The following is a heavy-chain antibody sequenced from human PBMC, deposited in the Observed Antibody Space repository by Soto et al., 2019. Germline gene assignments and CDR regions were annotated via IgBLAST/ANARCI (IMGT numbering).Heavy chain of an antibody. CDR3: GEVGAQS. V-gene: IGHV3-64D*06. D-gene: IGHD1-26*01. CDR2: TSSNGGST. CDR1: TSIPCRYA. J-gene: IGHJ5*02. Sequence: PEWPVRLSCSASTSIPCRYAMHWVRQAPGKGMDYVSATSSNGGSTCYADTVKGRFTISMYNSKNTLYLQMSSLSAEDTAVYYCGEVGAQSWGQGTLVTVSS.